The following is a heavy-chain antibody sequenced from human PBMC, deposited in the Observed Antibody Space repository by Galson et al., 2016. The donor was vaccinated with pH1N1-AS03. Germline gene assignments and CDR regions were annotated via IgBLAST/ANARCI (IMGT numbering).Heavy chain of an antibody. CDR1: GGSISSSNW. CDR3: ASGVYCISGRCYGVVDH. D-gene: IGHD2-15*01. CDR2: IYHTGST. V-gene: IGHV4-4*02. Sequence: TLSLTCVVSGGSISSSNWWSWVRQPPGKGLEWIGEIYHTGSTNYNPSLKSRVIISVDKSKNQFSLNLTSVTAADTAVYYCASGVYCISGRCYGVVDHWGQGTLVTVSS. J-gene: IGHJ4*02.